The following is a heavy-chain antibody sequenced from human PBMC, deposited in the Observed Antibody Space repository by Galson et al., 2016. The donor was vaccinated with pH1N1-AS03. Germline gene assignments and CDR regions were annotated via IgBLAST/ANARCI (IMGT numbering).Heavy chain of an antibody. V-gene: IGHV2-5*02. D-gene: IGHD4-23*01. Sequence: PALVKPTQTLTLACTLSGFSHRASGVAVAWTRQPPGKALEWLALIYWDDDKRYSPSLRDKLTITKDSSTNQVVLTMTNMDPVDTATYYCAHRHGGNSHYFGYWGPGTLVTVSS. J-gene: IGHJ4*02. CDR1: GFSHRASGVA. CDR2: IYWDDDK. CDR3: AHRHGGNSHYFGY.